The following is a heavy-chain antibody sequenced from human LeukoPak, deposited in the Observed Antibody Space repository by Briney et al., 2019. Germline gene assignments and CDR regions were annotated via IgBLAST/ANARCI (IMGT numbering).Heavy chain of an antibody. J-gene: IGHJ4*02. CDR2: IYYSGST. CDR1: GGSFSGYY. V-gene: IGHV4-59*01. CDR3: ARDRNYDSDY. D-gene: IGHD3-22*01. Sequence: SETLSLTCAVYGGSFSGYYWTWIRQPPGKGLEWIGYIYYSGSTNYSPSLKSRVTISVDTSKNQFSRKLSSVTAADTAVYYCARDRNYDSDYWGQGTLVTVSS.